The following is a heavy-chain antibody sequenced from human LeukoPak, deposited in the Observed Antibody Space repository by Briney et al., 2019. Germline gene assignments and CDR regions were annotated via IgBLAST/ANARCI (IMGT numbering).Heavy chain of an antibody. V-gene: IGHV3-21*01. CDR3: ARLERAVAGTDDAFDI. D-gene: IGHD6-19*01. CDR1: GFTFSSYS. Sequence: PGGSLRLSCAASGFTFSSYSMNWVRQAPGKGLEWVSSISSSSSYIYYADSVKGRFTISRDNAKNSLYLQMNSVRAEDTAVYYCARLERAVAGTDDAFDIWGQGTMVTVSS. CDR2: ISSSSSYI. J-gene: IGHJ3*02.